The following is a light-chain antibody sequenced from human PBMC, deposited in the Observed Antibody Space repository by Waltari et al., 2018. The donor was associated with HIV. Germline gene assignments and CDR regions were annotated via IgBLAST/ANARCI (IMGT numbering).Light chain of an antibody. CDR1: QGVASY. V-gene: IGKV1-9*01. J-gene: IGKJ4*01. CDR3: QQLNSFPLT. Sequence: DIQLTQSPSFLSASVGDRVTITCRASQGVASYLSWYQQKPGMAPKLLIYAASTLQSGVPSRFSGSGSGTEFTLTIISLQPEDFATYYCQQLNSFPLTFGGGTKVEIK. CDR2: AAS.